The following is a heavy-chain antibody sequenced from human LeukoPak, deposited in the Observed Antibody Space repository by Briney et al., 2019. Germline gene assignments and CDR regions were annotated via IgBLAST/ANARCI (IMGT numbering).Heavy chain of an antibody. CDR2: IYYSGST. V-gene: IGHV4-61*08. CDR3: ARAWGGYFDL. J-gene: IGHJ2*01. Sequence: SETLSLTCSVSGVSVGSAGYYWTWIRQPPGKGLEWIGYIYYSGSTNYNPSLKSRVTISVDTSKNQFSLKLSSVTAADTAVYYCARAWGGYFDLWGRGTLVTVSS. CDR1: GVSVGSAGYY. D-gene: IGHD3-16*01.